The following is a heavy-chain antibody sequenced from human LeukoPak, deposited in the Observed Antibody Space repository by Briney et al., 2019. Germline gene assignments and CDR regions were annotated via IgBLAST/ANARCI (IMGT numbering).Heavy chain of an antibody. CDR3: ARLMDNNYDGSAFDY. Sequence: ASVKVSCKTSGYSFTDYIIAWVRQAPGQGLEWLGWIGTYDGHTNYAQKVQGRVTMTTDTSATTAYLELRSLTSDDTALYYCARLMDNNYDGSAFDYWGQGTLVTVSS. V-gene: IGHV1-18*01. D-gene: IGHD3-22*01. CDR1: GYSFTDYI. J-gene: IGHJ4*02. CDR2: IGTYDGHT.